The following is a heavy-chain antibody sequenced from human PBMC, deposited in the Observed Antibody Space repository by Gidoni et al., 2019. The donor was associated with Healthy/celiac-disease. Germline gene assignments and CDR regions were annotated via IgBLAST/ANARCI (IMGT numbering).Heavy chain of an antibody. CDR1: GFTVSSNY. J-gene: IGHJ4*02. D-gene: IGHD3-9*01. Sequence: EVQLVESGGGLIQPGGSLRLSCAASGFTVSSNYMSWVRQAPGKGLEWVPVIYSGGSTYYADSVKGRFTISRDNSKNTLYLQMNSLRAEDTAVYYCARAYDILTGSDYWGQGTLVTVSS. CDR3: ARAYDILTGSDY. CDR2: IYSGGST. V-gene: IGHV3-53*01.